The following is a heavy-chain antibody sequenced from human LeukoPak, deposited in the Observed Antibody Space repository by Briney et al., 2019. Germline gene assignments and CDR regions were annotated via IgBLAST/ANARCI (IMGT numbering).Heavy chain of an antibody. CDR3: ARDNRGWQGIAARPKRSDYYYMDV. V-gene: IGHV3-30*03. D-gene: IGHD6-6*01. J-gene: IGHJ6*03. CDR2: ASSDEVTQ. Sequence: PGGSLRLYCVFSGFTFRNHGMHWVRQAPGKGLESVSVASSDEVTQNYAYSVKGRFLISRDNSKDTLHLQMNNLRTEDTAVYYCARDNRGWQGIAARPKRSDYYYMDVWGKGTTVTVSS. CDR1: GFTFRNHG.